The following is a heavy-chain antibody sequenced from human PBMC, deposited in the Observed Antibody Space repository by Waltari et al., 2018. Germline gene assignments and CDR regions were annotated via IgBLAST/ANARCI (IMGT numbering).Heavy chain of an antibody. D-gene: IGHD6-19*01. CDR3: AKDWGSSGWYNWFDL. CDR1: VSPVGNPG. CDR2: ISHDGSET. V-gene: IGHV3-30*18. Sequence: QVQLVESGGGVAQPAGSLRCPCAASVSPVGNPGMHWIRQAPGEGQQWVAMISHDGSETYYIDSVRGRFTISRDASRNTLYLQMNSLRPEDTAIYYCAKDWGSSGWYNWFDLWGQGTLVTVSS. J-gene: IGHJ5*02.